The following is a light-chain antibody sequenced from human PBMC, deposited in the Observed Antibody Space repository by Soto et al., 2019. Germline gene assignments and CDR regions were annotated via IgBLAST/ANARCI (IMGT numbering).Light chain of an antibody. CDR1: QSVSNY. Sequence: DIQMTQSPSSLSASVGDRVTITCRSSQSVSNYLNWYQQKPGKAPNLLIYAASSLQSVVPSRFSGSGSGTDFTLTISSLQPEDFATYYCQQSYSTPITFGPGTKVDIK. CDR2: AAS. CDR3: QQSYSTPIT. V-gene: IGKV1-39*01. J-gene: IGKJ3*01.